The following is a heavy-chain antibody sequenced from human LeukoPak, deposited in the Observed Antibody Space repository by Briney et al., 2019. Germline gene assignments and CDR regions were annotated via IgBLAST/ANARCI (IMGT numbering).Heavy chain of an antibody. CDR1: GFXFSTYG. J-gene: IGHJ3*01. CDR3: ARAVGPFDF. CDR2: IWYDGSIK. V-gene: IGHV3-33*01. Sequence: GGSLRLSCAASGFXFSTYGIHWVRQAPGKGLEWVAVIWYDGSIKYYADSVKGRFTISRDNSKHTLYLQMNSLRAEDTAVYYCARAVGPFDFWGPGTIVIVSS.